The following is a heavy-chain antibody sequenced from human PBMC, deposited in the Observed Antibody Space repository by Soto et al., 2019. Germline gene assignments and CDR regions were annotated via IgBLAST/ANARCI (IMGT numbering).Heavy chain of an antibody. J-gene: IGHJ6*02. CDR1: GGSISSSSYY. Sequence: NPSETLSLTCTVSGGSISSSSYYWGWISQPPGKGLEWIGSIYYSGSTYYNPSLKSRVTISVDTSKNQFSLKLSSVTAADTAVYYCASNGGDCRGLYRSYYYYYGIDVCGQATTVIVSS. CDR3: ASNGGDCRGLYRSYYYYYGIDV. D-gene: IGHD6-19*01. V-gene: IGHV4-39*01. CDR2: IYYSGST.